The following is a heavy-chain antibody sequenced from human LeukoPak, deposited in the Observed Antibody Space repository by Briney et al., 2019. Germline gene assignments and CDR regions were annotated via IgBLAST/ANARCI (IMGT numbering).Heavy chain of an antibody. Sequence: QAGGSLRLSCAASGFTFSTYAMSWVRQAPGKGLEWVTTISGGGDKQYADHVKGRFTVSRDDSKNTLYLQMNSLRAEDTALYYCAKNVNSSGYYLGFDYWGQGTLVTVSS. V-gene: IGHV3-23*01. J-gene: IGHJ4*02. D-gene: IGHD3-22*01. CDR1: GFTFSTYA. CDR2: ISGGGDK. CDR3: AKNVNSSGYYLGFDY.